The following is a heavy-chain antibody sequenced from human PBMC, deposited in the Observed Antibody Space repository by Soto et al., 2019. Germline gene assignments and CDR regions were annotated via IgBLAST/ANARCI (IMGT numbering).Heavy chain of an antibody. D-gene: IGHD2-15*01. Sequence: EVQLVESGGGLVQTGRSLRLSCAASGFTFDDYAMHWVRQAPGKGLEWVSGISWNSGSIGYADSVKGRFTISRDNAKNSLYLQLNRLRAEDTAFYYCEKGGKLLVEGGGYWGQGTLVTVSS. CDR2: ISWNSGSI. CDR1: GFTFDDYA. CDR3: EKGGKLLVEGGGY. V-gene: IGHV3-9*01. J-gene: IGHJ4*02.